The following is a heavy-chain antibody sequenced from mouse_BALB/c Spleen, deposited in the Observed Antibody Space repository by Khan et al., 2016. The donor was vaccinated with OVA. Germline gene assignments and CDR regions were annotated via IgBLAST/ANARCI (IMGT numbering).Heavy chain of an antibody. CDR3: ARKNGSDFDY. CDR1: GYSFTGYF. J-gene: IGHJ2*01. CDR2: INPHIGET. Sequence: EVKLLESGPELVKPGASVKISCKASGYSFTGYFMNWVMQSHGKSLEWIGRINPHIGETFYNQKFMDKATLTVDESSSTAHMELRSLASEDSAVYYCARKNGSDFDYWGQGTTLTVSS. D-gene: IGHD1-1*01. V-gene: IGHV1-20*02.